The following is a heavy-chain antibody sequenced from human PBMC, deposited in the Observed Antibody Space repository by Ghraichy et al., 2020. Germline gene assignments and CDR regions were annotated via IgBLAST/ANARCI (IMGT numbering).Heavy chain of an antibody. D-gene: IGHD1-1*01. CDR3: ARPMHDVDDLYYYMDV. Sequence: SETLSLTCTVYGGSVTTSSFYWGWVRQPPGKGLEWIGSVYYTGTTYQNPSLNGRVTVLVDRSQNQFSLKLSSVTAADTAVYFCARPMHDVDDLYYYMDVWGKGTTVIVSS. CDR1: GGSVTTSSFY. V-gene: IGHV4-39*01. CDR2: VYYTGTT. J-gene: IGHJ6*03.